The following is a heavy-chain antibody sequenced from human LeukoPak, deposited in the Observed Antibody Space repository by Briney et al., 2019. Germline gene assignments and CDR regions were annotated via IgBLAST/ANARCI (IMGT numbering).Heavy chain of an antibody. CDR2: IVVGSGNT. D-gene: IGHD3-10*01. V-gene: IGHV1-58*02. CDR1: GFTFTSSA. Sequence: ASVKVSCKASGFTFTSSAMQWVRQARGQRLEWIGWIVVGSGNTNCAQKFQERVTITRDMSTSTAYMELSSLRSEDTAVYYCAANFGTASDYYGMDDWGQGTTVTVSS. CDR3: AANFGTASDYYGMDD. J-gene: IGHJ6*02.